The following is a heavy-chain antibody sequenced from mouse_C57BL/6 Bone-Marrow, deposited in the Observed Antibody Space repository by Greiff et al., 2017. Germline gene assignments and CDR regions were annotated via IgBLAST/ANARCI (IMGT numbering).Heavy chain of an antibody. CDR1: GFTFSSYG. CDR3: ERQDYGSRLDY. CDR2: ISSGGSYT. V-gene: IGHV5-6*01. Sequence: EVKLMESGGDLVKPGGSLKLSCAASGFTFSSYGMSWVRQTPDKRLEWVATISSGGSYTYYPDSVKGRFTLSRDNAKNTLYLQMSSLKSEDTAMYYCERQDYGSRLDYWGQGTTLTVSS. D-gene: IGHD1-1*01. J-gene: IGHJ2*01.